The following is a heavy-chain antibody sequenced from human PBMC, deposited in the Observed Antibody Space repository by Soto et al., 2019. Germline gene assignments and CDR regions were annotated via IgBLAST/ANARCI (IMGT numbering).Heavy chain of an antibody. J-gene: IGHJ5*02. V-gene: IGHV3-23*01. CDR1: GFTFSSYA. CDR2: ISGSGGST. D-gene: IGHD4-4*01. Sequence: VGSLRLSCAASGFTFSSYAMSWVRQAPGKGLEWVSAISGSGGSTYYADSVKGRFTISRDNSKNTLYLQMNSLRAEDTAVYYCAKDWSTVTTSSDWFDPWGQGTLVTVSS. CDR3: AKDWSTVTTSSDWFDP.